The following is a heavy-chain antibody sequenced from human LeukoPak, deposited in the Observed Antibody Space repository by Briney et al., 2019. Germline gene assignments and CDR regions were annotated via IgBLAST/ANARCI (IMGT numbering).Heavy chain of an antibody. V-gene: IGHV6-1*01. CDR3: ARESWDIEGYNWFDP. CDR2: TYYRSTWYN. Sequence: SQTLSLTCAISGDSVSSNSGTWNWIRQSPSRGLEWLGRTYYRSTWYNDYAVSVKSRITINPDTSKNQFSLQLNSVTPEDTAVYYCARESWDIEGYNWFDPWGQGTLVTVSS. J-gene: IGHJ5*02. D-gene: IGHD2-15*01. CDR1: GDSVSSNSGT.